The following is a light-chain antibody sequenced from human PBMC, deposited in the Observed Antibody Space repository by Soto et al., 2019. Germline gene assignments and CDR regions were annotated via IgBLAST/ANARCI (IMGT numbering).Light chain of an antibody. V-gene: IGKV3-15*01. J-gene: IGKJ1*01. CDR3: QQYNNWPLT. CDR1: QSVSSN. Sequence: EIVMTQSPATLSVSPGERATLSCRASQSVSSNLAWYRQKPGQAPRLLIYGASSRGTGIPARFSGSGSGTEFTLTISSLQSEDFAVYYCQQYNNWPLTFGQGTKVEIK. CDR2: GAS.